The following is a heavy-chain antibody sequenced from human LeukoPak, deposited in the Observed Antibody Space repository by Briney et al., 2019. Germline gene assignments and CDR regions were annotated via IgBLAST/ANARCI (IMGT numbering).Heavy chain of an antibody. CDR3: AGRLYYDNLADFDY. CDR1: GFTFSSYA. Sequence: GGSLRLSCAASGFTFSSYAMSWVRQAPGKGLEWVSVIYSGGSTYYADSVKGRFSISRDNSKNMLYLQMNSVRAEDTAVYYCAGRLYYDNLADFDYWGQGTLVTVSS. J-gene: IGHJ4*02. CDR2: IYSGGST. V-gene: IGHV3-66*01. D-gene: IGHD3-9*01.